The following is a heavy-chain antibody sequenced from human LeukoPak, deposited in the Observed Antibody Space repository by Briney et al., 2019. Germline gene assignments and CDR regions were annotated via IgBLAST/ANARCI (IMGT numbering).Heavy chain of an antibody. CDR1: GGSFSGYY. V-gene: IGHV4-34*01. D-gene: IGHD5-18*01. J-gene: IGHJ6*03. CDR2: INHSGST. Sequence: PSETLSLTCAVYGGSFSGYYWSWIRQPPGKGLEWIGEINHSGSTNYNPSLKSRVTISVDTSKNQFSLQLSSVTAADTAVYYCARGLDTAMANVYYYYYYYMDVWGKGTTVTVSS. CDR3: ARGLDTAMANVYYYYYYYMDV.